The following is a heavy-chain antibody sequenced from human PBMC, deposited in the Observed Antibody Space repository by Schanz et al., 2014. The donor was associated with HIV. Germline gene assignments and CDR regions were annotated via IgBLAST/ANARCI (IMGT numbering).Heavy chain of an antibody. D-gene: IGHD3-3*01. CDR2: IKYNGSTK. J-gene: IGHJ4*02. CDR3: VRDRAYSFWSGYEPFDV. Sequence: EVQLVESGGCLVRPGGSLTLSCVASGFKFTDSCMHWVRQVPGKGPVWVARIKYNGSTKEYADSVKGRFAISRDNAKNTVYLHMDSLRAEDTALYYCVRDRAYSFWSGYEPFDVWGQGTLVTVS. CDR1: GFKFTDSC. V-gene: IGHV3-74*01.